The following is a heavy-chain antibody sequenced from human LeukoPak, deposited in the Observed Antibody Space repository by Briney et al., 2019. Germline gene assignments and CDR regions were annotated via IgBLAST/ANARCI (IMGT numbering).Heavy chain of an antibody. D-gene: IGHD4-23*01. CDR3: ARRAGGYSHPYDY. CDR1: GFTVSGNY. J-gene: IGHJ4*02. CDR2: IYSGGTT. Sequence: GGSLRLSCAVYGFTVSGNYMSWLRQAPGKGLEWVSLIYSGGTTHYADSVKGRFTISRDNSKNTLYLQMNSLRAEDTAVYYCARRAGGYSHPYDYWGQGILVTVSS. V-gene: IGHV3-53*01.